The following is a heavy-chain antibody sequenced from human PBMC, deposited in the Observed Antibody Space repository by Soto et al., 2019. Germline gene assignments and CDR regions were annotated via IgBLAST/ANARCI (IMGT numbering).Heavy chain of an antibody. CDR2: IYYSGST. CDR1: GGSISSGGYY. D-gene: IGHD3-22*01. J-gene: IGHJ4*02. Sequence: TLSLTCTVSGGSISSGGYYWSWIRQHPGKGLEWIGYIYYSGSTYYNPSLKSRVTISVDTSKNQFSLKLSSVTAADTAVYYCARYYYDSSGPDYWGQGTLVTVSS. V-gene: IGHV4-31*03. CDR3: ARYYYDSSGPDY.